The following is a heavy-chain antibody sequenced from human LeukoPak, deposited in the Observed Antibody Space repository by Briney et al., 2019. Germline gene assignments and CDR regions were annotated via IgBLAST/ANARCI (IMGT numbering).Heavy chain of an antibody. CDR3: ARDRGSSSSSWEGAWDY. CDR1: GFTFSSYG. Sequence: GGSLRLSCAASGFTFSSYGMPWVRQAPGKGLEWVAVIWYDGSNKYYADSVKGRFTISRDNSKNTLYLQMNSLRAEDTAVYYCARDRGSSSSSWEGAWDYWGQGTLVTVSS. J-gene: IGHJ4*02. CDR2: IWYDGSNK. V-gene: IGHV3-33*01. D-gene: IGHD6-13*01.